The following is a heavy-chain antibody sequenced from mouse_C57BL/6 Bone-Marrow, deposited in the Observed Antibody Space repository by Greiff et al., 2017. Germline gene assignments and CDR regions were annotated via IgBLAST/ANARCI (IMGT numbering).Heavy chain of an antibody. Sequence: VQLQQSGPELVKPGASVKISCKASGYTFTDYYMNWVKQSHGKSLEWIGDINPNNGGTSYNQKFKGKATLTVDKSSSTAYMELRSLTSEDSAVYYCARPWFDYWGQGTTLTVSS. V-gene: IGHV1-26*01. CDR1: GYTFTDYY. CDR3: ARPWFDY. J-gene: IGHJ2*01. CDR2: INPNNGGT.